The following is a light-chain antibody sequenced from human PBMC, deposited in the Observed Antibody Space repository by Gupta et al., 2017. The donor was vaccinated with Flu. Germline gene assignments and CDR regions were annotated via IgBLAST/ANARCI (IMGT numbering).Light chain of an antibody. V-gene: IGKV1-39*01. CDR1: RSISSS. CDR2: DAS. J-gene: IGKJ1*01. CDR3: QQSYGTPPT. Sequence: DIQMTQSPSSVSASVGDRVTITCRASRSISSSLNWYQQKPGKAPKLLIYDASSLQSVVPSRFSGSGSGTDFSLTINSLQPEDFATYYCQQSYGTPPTFGQGTKVEIK.